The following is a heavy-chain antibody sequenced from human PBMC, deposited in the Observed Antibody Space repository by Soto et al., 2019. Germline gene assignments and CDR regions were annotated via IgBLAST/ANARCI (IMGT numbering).Heavy chain of an antibody. Sequence: GGSLRLACSASGFAFSSYCMHWVRHAPGKGLEWVAVISYDGSNKYYADSVKGRFTISRDNSKNTLYLQMNSLRAEDTAVYYCAKEIDYSNPRGYYYGMDVWGQGTTVTVSS. CDR3: AKEIDYSNPRGYYYGMDV. CDR2: ISYDGSNK. J-gene: IGHJ6*02. CDR1: GFAFSSYC. V-gene: IGHV3-30*18. D-gene: IGHD4-4*01.